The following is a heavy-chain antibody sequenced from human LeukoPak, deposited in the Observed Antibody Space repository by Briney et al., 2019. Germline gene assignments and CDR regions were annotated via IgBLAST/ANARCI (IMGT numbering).Heavy chain of an antibody. J-gene: IGHJ4*02. CDR2: IYTSGST. D-gene: IGHD6-13*01. CDR3: ARGAYSSSFYTTRARSSSSHFDY. Sequence: SETLSLTCTVSGGSISSGSYYWSWIRQPAGKGLEWIGRIYTSGSTNYNPSLKSRVTVSVDTSKNQFSLKLSSVTAADTAVYYCARGAYSSSFYTTRARSSSSHFDYWGQGTLVTVSS. CDR1: GGSISSGSYY. V-gene: IGHV4-61*02.